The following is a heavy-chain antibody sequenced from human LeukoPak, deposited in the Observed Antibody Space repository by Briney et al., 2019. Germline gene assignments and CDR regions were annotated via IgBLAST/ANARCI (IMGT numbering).Heavy chain of an antibody. Sequence: ASVKVSCKASGYIFSSYHIHWVRQAPGQGLEWMGIVNPGGGSTSYAQKFQGRVTMTRDTSTSTVYMELRSLRSEDTAVYYCAREGTFGYSSSCTDYWGQGTLVTVSS. D-gene: IGHD6-6*01. CDR1: GYIFSSYH. CDR2: VNPGGGST. J-gene: IGHJ4*02. CDR3: AREGTFGYSSSCTDY. V-gene: IGHV1-46*01.